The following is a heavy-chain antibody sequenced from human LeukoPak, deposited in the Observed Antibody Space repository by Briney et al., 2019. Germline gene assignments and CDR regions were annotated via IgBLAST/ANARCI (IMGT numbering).Heavy chain of an antibody. CDR1: GFTFSSYG. CDR3: ARDDLGYFDY. CDR2: IRYDGSNK. Sequence: GGSLRLSCAASGFTFSSYGMHWVRQAPGKGLEWVTFIRYDGSNKYYADSVKGRFTISRDNSKNTLYLQMNSLRAEDTAVYYCARDDLGYFDYWAQGTLVTVSS. J-gene: IGHJ4*02. V-gene: IGHV3-30*02. D-gene: IGHD3-16*01.